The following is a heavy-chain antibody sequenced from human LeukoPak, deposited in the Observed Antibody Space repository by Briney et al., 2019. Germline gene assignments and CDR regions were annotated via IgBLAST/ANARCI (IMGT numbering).Heavy chain of an antibody. J-gene: IGHJ6*04. V-gene: IGHV1-3*04. CDR1: GYTFTTYA. D-gene: IGHD3-9*01. CDR2: INTGNGNT. CDR3: ARNHDILTGSGYNYYGMDV. Sequence: ASVKVSCKASGYTFTTYALNWLRQAPGQRPEWMGWINTGNGNTLYSQKFQGRVIMTRDTSASIAYMELSRLRSEDTAVYYCARNHDILTGSGYNYYGMDVWGKGTTVTVSS.